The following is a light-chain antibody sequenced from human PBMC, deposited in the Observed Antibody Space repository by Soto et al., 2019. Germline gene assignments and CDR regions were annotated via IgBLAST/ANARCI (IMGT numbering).Light chain of an antibody. CDR1: QGVGNA. J-gene: IGKJ4*01. CDR2: DAS. Sequence: VTMSCRASQGVGNALAWYQQKPGKAPKVLIYDASSLESGVPSRFSGSGSGTDFTLTINSLQPEDFATYYCQQSDSTPLTFGGGTKVDIK. V-gene: IGKV1-13*02. CDR3: QQSDSTPLT.